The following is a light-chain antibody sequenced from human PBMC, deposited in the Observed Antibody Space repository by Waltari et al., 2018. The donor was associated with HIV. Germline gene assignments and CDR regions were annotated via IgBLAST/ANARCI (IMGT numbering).Light chain of an antibody. Sequence: QSVLTQPPSVSGAPGPRLTIPCTGGSPNIGAAYAVHWYPQIPGTAPKLLISGNKNRPSGVPDRFSASKSGTSASLAITGLQAEDEADYFCQSYDRSLSASVVFGGGTKLTVL. CDR2: GNK. V-gene: IGLV1-40*01. CDR3: QSYDRSLSASVV. J-gene: IGLJ2*01. CDR1: SPNIGAAYA.